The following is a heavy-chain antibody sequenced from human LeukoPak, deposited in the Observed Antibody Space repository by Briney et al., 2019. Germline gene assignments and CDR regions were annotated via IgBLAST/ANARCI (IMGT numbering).Heavy chain of an antibody. CDR2: ISICGSTI. CDR1: GFTFSSYD. V-gene: IGHV3-48*03. Sequence: GGSLKLSCAASGFTFSSYDMKWLRQAPGKGLEWVSYISICGSTIYYADSVKGRFTISTDNSTNSLYLQMSSLRADDTAVYYCAREFRLYIDVWGKGTMVTVSS. J-gene: IGHJ6*04. CDR3: AREFRLYIDV. D-gene: IGHD3-16*02.